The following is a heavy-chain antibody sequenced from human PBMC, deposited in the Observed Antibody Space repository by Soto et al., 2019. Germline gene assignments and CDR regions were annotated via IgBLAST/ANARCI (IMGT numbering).Heavy chain of an antibody. V-gene: IGHV3-13*01. CDR1: GFTFSDYD. Sequence: GGSLRLSCAASGFTFSDYDMHWVRQATGKGLEWVSSIGTAGDTYYLDSVRGRFTISRENAKNSLYLQMNNLRAGDTAVYYCAKSSGDSTGWYPLDYWGQGTLVTVSS. D-gene: IGHD6-19*01. CDR3: AKSSGDSTGWYPLDY. J-gene: IGHJ4*02. CDR2: IGTAGDT.